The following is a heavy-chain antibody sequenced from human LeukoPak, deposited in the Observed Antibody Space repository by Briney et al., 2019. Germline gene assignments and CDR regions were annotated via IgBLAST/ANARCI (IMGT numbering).Heavy chain of an antibody. CDR2: SAYNGNT. CDR3: ARYNSMFRGVTTSDY. J-gene: IGHJ4*02. D-gene: IGHD3-10*01. V-gene: IGHV1-18*01. CDR1: GYTFTNYG. Sequence: GASVKVSCKASGYTFTNYGFNWVRRAPGQGLEWMGNSAYNGNTNYAQKFQDRVTMTTDTSTSTAYMELRSLRSDDTAVYYCARYNSMFRGVTTSDYWGQGTLVTVSS.